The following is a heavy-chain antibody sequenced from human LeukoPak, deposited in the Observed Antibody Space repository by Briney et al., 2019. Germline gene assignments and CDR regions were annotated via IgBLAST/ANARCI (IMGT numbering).Heavy chain of an antibody. CDR1: GYTFSASL. Sequence: ASVKVSCKASGYTFSASLLHWVRQAPGQPLEWMGWINPNSGGTNYAQKFQGRVTMTRDTSISTAYMELSRLRSDDTAVYYCARDRQWLVLFDYWGQGTLVTVSS. J-gene: IGHJ4*02. D-gene: IGHD6-19*01. CDR3: ARDRQWLVLFDY. CDR2: INPNSGGT. V-gene: IGHV1-2*02.